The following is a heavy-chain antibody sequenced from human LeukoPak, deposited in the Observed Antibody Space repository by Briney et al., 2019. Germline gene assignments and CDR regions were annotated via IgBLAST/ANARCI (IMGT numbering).Heavy chain of an antibody. CDR3: ARDGRLTQKRGYFDY. CDR1: GFTFSVHG. D-gene: IGHD1-26*01. J-gene: IGHJ4*02. CDR2: IKQDGSEK. Sequence: GGSLRLSCVASGFTFSVHGMTWVRQAPGEGLEWVANIKQDGSEKYYVDSVKGRFTISRDNAKNSLYLQMNSLRAEDTAVYYCARDGRLTQKRGYFDYWGQGTLVTVSS. V-gene: IGHV3-7*01.